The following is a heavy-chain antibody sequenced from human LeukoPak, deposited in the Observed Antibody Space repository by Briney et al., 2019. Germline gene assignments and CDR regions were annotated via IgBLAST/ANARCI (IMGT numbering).Heavy chain of an antibody. CDR1: GGTFSSYS. J-gene: IGHJ4*02. D-gene: IGHD3-22*01. CDR3: ARREMIVGAAVDY. CDR2: IIPIFGTA. V-gene: IGHV1-69*05. Sequence: SVKVSCKAPGGTFSSYSISWVRQAPGQGLEWMGRIIPIFGTANYAQKFQGRVTITTDESTSTAYMELSSLRSEGTAVYYCARREMIVGAAVDYWGQGTLVTVSS.